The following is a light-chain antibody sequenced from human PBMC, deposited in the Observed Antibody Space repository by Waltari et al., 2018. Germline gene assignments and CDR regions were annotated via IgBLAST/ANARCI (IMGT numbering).Light chain of an antibody. CDR1: QGISNW. J-gene: IGKJ5*01. CDR2: GAS. V-gene: IGKV1D-16*01. CDR3: QQYDNYPIT. Sequence: DIQMTQSPSSLSASVGDRVTITCRESQGISNWLAWYQQKPGKAPKSLLYGASNLQSGAPSRFSGSGSGTDFTLTITNVQPEDFATYYCQQYDNYPITFGQGTRLEIK.